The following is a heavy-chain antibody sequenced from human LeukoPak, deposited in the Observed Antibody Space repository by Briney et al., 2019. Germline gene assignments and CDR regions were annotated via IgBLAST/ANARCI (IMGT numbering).Heavy chain of an antibody. CDR1: GYAFTSYG. CDR2: ISAYNGRT. CDR3: ARAILPYDSSGYYHYFDY. Sequence: GASVKVSCKASGYAFTSYGINWVRQAPGQGLEWMGWISAYNGRTYYAQNLQGRVTMTTDTATSTAYMELRSLRSDDTAVYYCARAILPYDSSGYYHYFDYWGQGTLVTVSS. V-gene: IGHV1-18*01. J-gene: IGHJ4*02. D-gene: IGHD3-22*01.